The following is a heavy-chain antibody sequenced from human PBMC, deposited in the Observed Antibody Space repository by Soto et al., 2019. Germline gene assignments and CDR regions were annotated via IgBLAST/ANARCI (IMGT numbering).Heavy chain of an antibody. CDR3: AKDIVVACVTPGDFDY. J-gene: IGHJ4*02. CDR1: GFTFSSYA. Sequence: EVQLLESGGGLIQPGGSLRLSCAASGFTFSSYAMSWVRQAPGKGLEWVSAISGSGGSTYYADSVKGRFTVSRDNSKNPLYLQMNSLRAEDTAVYYCAKDIVVACVTPGDFDYWGQGTLVTVSS. CDR2: ISGSGGST. D-gene: IGHD2-15*01. V-gene: IGHV3-23*01.